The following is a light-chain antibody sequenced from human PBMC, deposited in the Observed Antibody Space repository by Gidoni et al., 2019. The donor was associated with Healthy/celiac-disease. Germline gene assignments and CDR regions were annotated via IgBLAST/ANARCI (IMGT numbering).Light chain of an antibody. V-gene: IGKV3-20*01. CDR2: GAS. CDR3: QQYGSSLFT. Sequence: DIVLTPSPGTLSLSPGERATLSCRASQSVSSSYLAWYQQKPGQATRLLIYGASSRATGIPDRFSGSGSGTDFTLTISRLEPEDFAVYYCQQYGSSLFTFGPGTKVDIK. CDR1: QSVSSSY. J-gene: IGKJ3*01.